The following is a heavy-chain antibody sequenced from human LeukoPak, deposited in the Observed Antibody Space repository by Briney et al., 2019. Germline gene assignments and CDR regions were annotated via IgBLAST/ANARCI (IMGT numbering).Heavy chain of an antibody. V-gene: IGHV3-53*01. CDR3: GKEEQRVITPGLDY. CDR1: GFIVSGDF. J-gene: IGHJ4*02. D-gene: IGHD4-23*01. Sequence: GGSLRLSCAASGFIVSGDFMSWVRQAPGKGLEWVSVIYSDGSTYYADSVKGRFTISRDNSKNTLDLQMTGLRAEDTAVYCCGKEEQRVITPGLDYWGQGTLVTVSS. CDR2: IYSDGST.